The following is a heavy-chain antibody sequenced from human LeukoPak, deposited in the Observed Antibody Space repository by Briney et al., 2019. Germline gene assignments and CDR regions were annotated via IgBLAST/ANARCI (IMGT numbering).Heavy chain of an antibody. CDR3: AKEAKPPGNYYDSSGYYYDY. CDR2: ISGSGGST. D-gene: IGHD3-22*01. Sequence: PGGSLRLSCAASGFTFSSYAMSWVRQAPGKGLEWVSAISGSGGSTYYADSVKGRFTISREKSKNTLCLQINSLRAEDTAVYYCAKEAKPPGNYYDSSGYYYDYWGQGTLVTVSS. J-gene: IGHJ4*02. V-gene: IGHV3-23*01. CDR1: GFTFSSYA.